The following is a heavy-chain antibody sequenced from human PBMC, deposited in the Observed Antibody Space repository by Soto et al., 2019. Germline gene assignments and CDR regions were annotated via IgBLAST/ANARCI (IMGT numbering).Heavy chain of an antibody. V-gene: IGHV4-31*02. J-gene: IGHJ6*02. D-gene: IGHD4-17*01. Sequence: RQHPGKGLEWIGYIYYSGSTYYNPSLKSRVTISVDTSKNQFSLKLSSVTAADTAVYYCARDLRRDAGDYYYYYGMDVWGQGTTVTVSS. CDR2: IYYSGST. CDR3: ARDLRRDAGDYYYYYGMDV.